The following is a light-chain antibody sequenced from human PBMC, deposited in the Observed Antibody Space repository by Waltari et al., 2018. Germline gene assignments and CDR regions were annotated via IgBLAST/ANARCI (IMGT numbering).Light chain of an antibody. CDR1: QSISSW. V-gene: IGKV1-5*03. J-gene: IGKJ1*01. Sequence: DIQMTQSPSTLSASLGDRVTITCRASQSISSWLAWYQQKPGKAPNLLIYKASSLESGVPSRFSGSGSGTELTLTINSLQPDDLANYYGQQYNNFPWTFGQGTKVEIK. CDR3: QQYNNFPWT. CDR2: KAS.